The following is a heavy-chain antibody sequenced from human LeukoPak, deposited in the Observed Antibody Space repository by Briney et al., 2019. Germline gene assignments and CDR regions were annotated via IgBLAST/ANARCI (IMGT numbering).Heavy chain of an antibody. CDR1: GGSISSSGYY. Sequence: PSEALSLTCTVSGGSISSSGYYWGWIRQPPGKGLEWIGSIYDSGSTYYNPSLKSRVTMSVDTSKNQFSLKLNSVTAADTAVYYCARADFWSGLSGYWGQGTLVTVSS. J-gene: IGHJ4*02. CDR2: IYDSGST. CDR3: ARADFWSGLSGY. D-gene: IGHD3-3*01. V-gene: IGHV4-39*01.